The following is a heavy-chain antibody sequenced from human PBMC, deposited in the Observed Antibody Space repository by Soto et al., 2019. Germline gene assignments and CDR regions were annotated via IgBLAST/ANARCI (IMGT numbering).Heavy chain of an antibody. CDR3: ARDSQLNYGGWSYVLDQ. D-gene: IGHD6-19*01. Sequence: PGGSLRLSCAASGFTFNSYWMSWVRQAPGKGLEWVANIKYDGSGKYYLDSVKGRFTISRDNAKNSLFLEMNSPGADDTAVYFCARDSQLNYGGWSYVLDQWGQGTLVTVSS. CDR1: GFTFNSYW. V-gene: IGHV3-7*05. CDR2: IKYDGSGK. J-gene: IGHJ4*02.